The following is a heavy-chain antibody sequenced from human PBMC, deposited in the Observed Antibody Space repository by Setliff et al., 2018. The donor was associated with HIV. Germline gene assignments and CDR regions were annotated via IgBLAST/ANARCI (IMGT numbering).Heavy chain of an antibody. J-gene: IGHJ3*02. V-gene: IGHV4-39*07. CDR2: ISYTGST. Sequence: SETLSLTCTVSGGSISSSRYYWGWIRQPPGTGLEWIGSISYTGSTFYNPSLKSRVTISVDTSKNQFSLKVTSVTAADTAMYHCARWDAYDNSGYYDAFDIWGQGTMVTVSS. CDR1: GGSISSSRYY. CDR3: ARWDAYDNSGYYDAFDI. D-gene: IGHD3-22*01.